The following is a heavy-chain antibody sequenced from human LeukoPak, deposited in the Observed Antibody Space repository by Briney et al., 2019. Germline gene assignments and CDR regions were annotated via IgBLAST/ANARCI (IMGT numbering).Heavy chain of an antibody. CDR1: GYTFTSYG. CDR2: ISAYNGNT. CDR3: ARDIWWFAKADY. D-gene: IGHD2-8*02. V-gene: IGHV1-18*01. J-gene: IGHJ4*02. Sequence: ASVKVSCKASGYTFTSYGISWVRQAPGQGLEWMGWISAYNGNTNYAQKLQGRVTMTTDTSTSTVYMELRSLRSDDTAVYYCARDIWWFAKADYWGQGTLVTVSS.